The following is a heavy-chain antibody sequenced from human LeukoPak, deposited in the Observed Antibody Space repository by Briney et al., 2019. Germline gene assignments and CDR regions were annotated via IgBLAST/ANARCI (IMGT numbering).Heavy chain of an antibody. D-gene: IGHD1-1*01. J-gene: IGHJ6*02. CDR3: ERDLGYAMDG. CDR1: GLSISDNY. CDR2: IHSGGNI. V-gene: IGHV3-53*01. Sequence: GGSLRLSCAASGLSISDNYMSWVRQAPGKGLEWVSIIHSGGNIYYADSVKGRFTISRDNSKNTLYLQMNSLRAEDTAVYYCERDLGYAMDGSGQRSTVTVSS.